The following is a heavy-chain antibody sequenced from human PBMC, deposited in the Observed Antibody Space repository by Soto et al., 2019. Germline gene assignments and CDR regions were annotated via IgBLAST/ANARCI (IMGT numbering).Heavy chain of an antibody. CDR3: ARFIAVAGTLPSWFDP. CDR2: IYYSGST. J-gene: IGHJ5*02. V-gene: IGHV4-39*01. D-gene: IGHD6-19*01. CDR1: GGSISSSSYY. Sequence: SETLSLTCTVSGGSISSSSYYWGWIRQPPGKGLEWIGSIYYSGSTYYNPSLKSRVTISVDTSKNQFSLKLSSVTAADTAVYYCARFIAVAGTLPSWFDPWGQGTLVTVSS.